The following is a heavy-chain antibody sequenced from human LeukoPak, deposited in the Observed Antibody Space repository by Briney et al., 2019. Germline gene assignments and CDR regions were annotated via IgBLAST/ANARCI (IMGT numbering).Heavy chain of an antibody. D-gene: IGHD3-16*01. Sequence: TGGSLRLSCAASGFTFSSYSMNWVRQAPGKGLEWVAIIWYDGSNKYYADSVKGRFTISRDNSKNTLYLQMNSLRAEDTAVYYCAREFGKYYFDYWGQGTLVTVSS. J-gene: IGHJ4*02. CDR1: GFTFSSYS. CDR2: IWYDGSNK. V-gene: IGHV3-33*08. CDR3: AREFGKYYFDY.